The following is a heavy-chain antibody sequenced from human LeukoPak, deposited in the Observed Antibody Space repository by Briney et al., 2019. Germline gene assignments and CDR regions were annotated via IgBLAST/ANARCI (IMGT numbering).Heavy chain of an antibody. J-gene: IGHJ4*02. D-gene: IGHD3-10*01. CDR3: ARANSGPYYFDY. CDR1: VGSISSYY. V-gene: IGHV4-59*08. CDR2: IYYSGST. Sequence: SETLSLTCTVSVGSISSYYWSWIRQPPGKGLEGIGYIYYSGSTNHNPSLKSPVTISVDTCKNQFVLKPSSVTGADTAVYYWARANSGPYYFDYWGQGTLVTVSA.